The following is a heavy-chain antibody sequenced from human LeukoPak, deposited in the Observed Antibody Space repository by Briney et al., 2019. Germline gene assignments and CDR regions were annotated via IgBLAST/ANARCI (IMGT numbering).Heavy chain of an antibody. CDR1: TDTFSVSGYY. CDR2: VYNRGDS. J-gene: IGHJ4*02. D-gene: IGHD3-10*01. Sequence: SETLSLTCSVSTDTFSVSGYYWGWIRQPPGRGLEWIASVYNRGDSYYNPSFESRVTISVDTSKSQFSLTLRSVTAADTAVYYCARHLGSSIEYWGQGTLVTVSS. V-gene: IGHV4-39*01. CDR3: ARHLGSSIEY.